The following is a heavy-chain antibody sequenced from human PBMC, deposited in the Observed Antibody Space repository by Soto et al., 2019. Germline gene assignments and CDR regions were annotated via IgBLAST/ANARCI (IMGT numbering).Heavy chain of an antibody. CDR1: GVTFCSYA. V-gene: IGHV3-23*01. CDR3: AKESTTMVRGVIIGSDASGGTYYFDY. Sequence: GGSLRLSCAASGVTFCSYAMSGVRKAPGKGLEWVSAISGSGGSTYYADSVKGRFTISRDNSKNTLYLQMNSLRAEDTAVYYCAKESTTMVRGVIIGSDASGGTYYFDYWGQGTLVTVSS. J-gene: IGHJ4*02. CDR2: ISGSGGST. D-gene: IGHD3-10*01.